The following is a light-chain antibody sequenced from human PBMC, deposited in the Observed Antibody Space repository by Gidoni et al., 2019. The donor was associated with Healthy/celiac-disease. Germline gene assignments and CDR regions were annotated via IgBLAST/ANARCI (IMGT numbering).Light chain of an antibody. CDR3: QQYDNLLT. Sequence: DIQMIQSPSSLSASVGDRVTITCQASQDISNYLNWYQQKPVKAPKLLIYDASNLETGVPSRFSGSGSGTDFTFTISSLQPEDIATYYCQQYDNLLTFGGGTKVEIK. CDR1: QDISNY. V-gene: IGKV1-33*01. J-gene: IGKJ4*01. CDR2: DAS.